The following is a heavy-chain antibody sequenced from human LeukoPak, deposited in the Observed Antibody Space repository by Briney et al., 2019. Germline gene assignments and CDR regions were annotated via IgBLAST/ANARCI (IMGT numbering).Heavy chain of an antibody. V-gene: IGHV4-39*01. CDR3: ARRVDYYDSKHYFDP. CDR2: LYYSGTT. D-gene: IGHD3-22*01. Sequence: SETLSLTCTVSGGSITSSSYYWAWIRRPPGKGLEWIGSLYYSGTTYYNPSLKSRVTISVDTCKYQFSLELSSVTAADTAVYYCARRVDYYDSKHYFDPWGQGTLVTVSS. CDR1: GGSITSSSYY. J-gene: IGHJ5*02.